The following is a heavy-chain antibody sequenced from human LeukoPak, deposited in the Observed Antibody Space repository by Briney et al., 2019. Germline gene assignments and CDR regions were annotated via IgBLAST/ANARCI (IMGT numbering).Heavy chain of an antibody. Sequence: ASVKVSCKASGYTFTSYGISWARQAPGQGLEWMGWINPNSGGTNYAQKFQGRVTMTRDTSISTAYMELSRLRSDDTAVYYCARAVSPTYCGGDCYPDAFDIWGQGTMVTVSS. CDR2: INPNSGGT. V-gene: IGHV1-2*02. CDR1: GYTFTSYG. CDR3: ARAVSPTYCGGDCYPDAFDI. D-gene: IGHD2-21*02. J-gene: IGHJ3*02.